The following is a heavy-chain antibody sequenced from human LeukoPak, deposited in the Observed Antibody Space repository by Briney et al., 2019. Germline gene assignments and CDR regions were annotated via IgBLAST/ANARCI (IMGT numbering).Heavy chain of an antibody. J-gene: IGHJ4*02. Sequence: GGSLRLSCAVSGFSVTNNYMSWVRQAPGKGLEWVSVFYVGGATYYADSVKGRFTISRDNSKNTLYLQMNSLRPDDTAVYYCARGDGYTRYFDYWGQGTLVTVSS. V-gene: IGHV3-53*01. D-gene: IGHD5-24*01. CDR2: FYVGGAT. CDR3: ARGDGYTRYFDY. CDR1: GFSVTNNY.